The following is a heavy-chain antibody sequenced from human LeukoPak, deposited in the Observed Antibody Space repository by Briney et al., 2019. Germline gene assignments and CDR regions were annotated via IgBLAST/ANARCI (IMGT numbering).Heavy chain of an antibody. J-gene: IGHJ3*02. CDR1: TGSISSYY. CDR2: ISTSGGT. V-gene: IGHV4-4*07. D-gene: IGHD3-10*01. CDR3: AKSNGYGLVDI. Sequence: SETLSLTCTVSTGSISSYYWSWIRQPAGKGLEWIGRISTSGGTNYNPSLKSRVTMSIDTSKNQFSLNLRSVTAADTAVYYCAKSNGYGLVDIWGQGTMVTVSS.